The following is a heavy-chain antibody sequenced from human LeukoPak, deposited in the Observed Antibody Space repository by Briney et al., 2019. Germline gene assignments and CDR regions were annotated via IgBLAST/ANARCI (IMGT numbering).Heavy chain of an antibody. CDR3: ARGMGVLVPAATWFDP. CDR2: INPNSGGT. J-gene: IGHJ5*02. Sequence: GASVKVSCKASGYTFIAYYMHWVRQAPGQGLEWMGWINPNSGGTNYAQKFQGRVTMTRDMSISTAYMDLSRLRSDDTAVYYCARGMGVLVPAATWFDPWGQGTLVTVSS. CDR1: GYTFIAYY. D-gene: IGHD2-2*01. V-gene: IGHV1-2*02.